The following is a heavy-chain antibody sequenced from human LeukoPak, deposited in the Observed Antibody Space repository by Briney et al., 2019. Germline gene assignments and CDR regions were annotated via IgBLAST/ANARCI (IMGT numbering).Heavy chain of an antibody. CDR2: IYYSGST. D-gene: IGHD3-9*01. J-gene: IGHJ5*02. CDR1: GGSISSSSYY. V-gene: IGHV4-39*01. CDR3: ARHSPPDNFDGFDP. Sequence: KPSETLSLTCTVSGGSISSSSYYWGWIRQPPGKGLEWIGSIYYSGSTYYNPSLKSRVTISVDTSKNQFSLKLSSVTAADTAVYYCARHSPPDNFDGFDPWGQGTLVTVSS.